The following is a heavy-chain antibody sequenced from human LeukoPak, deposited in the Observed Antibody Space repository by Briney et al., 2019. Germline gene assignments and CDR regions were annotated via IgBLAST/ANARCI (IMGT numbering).Heavy chain of an antibody. Sequence: GGSLRLSCAASGFTFSSYAMRWVRQAPGKGLEWVAVISYDGSNKYYADSVKGRFTISRDNSKNTLYLQMNSLRAEDTAVYYCARTPPSTIFGVVRTREIYYFDYWGQGTLVTVSS. CDR3: ARTPPSTIFGVVRTREIYYFDY. V-gene: IGHV3-30-3*01. J-gene: IGHJ4*02. D-gene: IGHD3-3*01. CDR1: GFTFSSYA. CDR2: ISYDGSNK.